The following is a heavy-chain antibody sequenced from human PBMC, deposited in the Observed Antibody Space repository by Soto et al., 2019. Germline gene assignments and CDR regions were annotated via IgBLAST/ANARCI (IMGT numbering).Heavy chain of an antibody. V-gene: IGHV3-9*01. CDR3: AKDMEDDILTIYFDY. Sequence: EVQLVESGGGLVQPGRSLRLSCAASGFTFDDYAMHWVRQAPGKGLEWVSGISWNSGSIGYADSVKGRFTISRDNAKNSLYLQMNSLRAEDTALYYCAKDMEDDILTIYFDYWGQGTLVTVSS. J-gene: IGHJ4*02. D-gene: IGHD3-9*01. CDR1: GFTFDDYA. CDR2: ISWNSGSI.